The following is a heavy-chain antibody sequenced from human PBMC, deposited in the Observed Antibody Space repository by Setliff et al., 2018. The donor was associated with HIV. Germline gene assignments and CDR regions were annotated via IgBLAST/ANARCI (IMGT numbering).Heavy chain of an antibody. CDR2: INHSGST. J-gene: IGHJ6*03. D-gene: IGHD3-10*01. V-gene: IGHV4-34*01. Sequence: SETLSLTCAVYGGLFSGYHWSWIRQHPGKGLEWIGEINHSGSTNYNPSLKSRVTISVETSKNQFSLKLSSVTAADTAVYYCSRVKGVITMVRGGTYYYYYMDVWGKGTTVTVSS. CDR3: SRVKGVITMVRGGTYYYYYMDV. CDR1: GGLFSGYH.